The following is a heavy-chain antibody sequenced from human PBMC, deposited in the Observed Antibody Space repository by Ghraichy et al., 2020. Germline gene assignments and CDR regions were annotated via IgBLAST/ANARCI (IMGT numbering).Heavy chain of an antibody. D-gene: IGHD3-3*01. V-gene: IGHV4-4*07. Sequence: SETLSLTCTVSGGSISSYYWSWIRQPAGKGLEWIGRIYPSGSTNYNPSLKSRVTMSVDTSKNQFSLKLSSVTAADTAVYYCARDRPRITIFGAPSLTLDAFDIWGQGKMVTVSS. CDR2: IYPSGST. CDR3: ARDRPRITIFGAPSLTLDAFDI. CDR1: GGSISSYY. J-gene: IGHJ3*02.